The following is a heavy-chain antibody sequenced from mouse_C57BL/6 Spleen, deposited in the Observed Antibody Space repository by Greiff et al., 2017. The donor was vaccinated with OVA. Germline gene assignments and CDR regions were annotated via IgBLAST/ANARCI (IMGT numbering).Heavy chain of an antibody. CDR1: GFSLTSYG. V-gene: IGHV2-2*01. CDR3: ARDWGSKDYFDY. J-gene: IGHJ2*01. CDR2: IWSGGST. D-gene: IGHD1-1*01. Sequence: VMLVESGPGLVQPSQSLSITCTVSGFSLTSYGVHWVRQSPGKGLEWLGVIWSGGSTDYHAAFISRLSIRKDNSKSQVFFKMNSLQADDTAIYYCARDWGSKDYFDYWGQGTTLTVSS.